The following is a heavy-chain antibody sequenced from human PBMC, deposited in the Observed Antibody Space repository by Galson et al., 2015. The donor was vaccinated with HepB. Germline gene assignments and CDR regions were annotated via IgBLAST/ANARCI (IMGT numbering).Heavy chain of an antibody. J-gene: IGHJ4*02. CDR2: IYHSGTA. Sequence: TLSLTCAVSGGSISSGNWWSWVRQPPGKGLEWIGEIYHSGTANYNPSLESRGTISLDKSKNLISLKLTSVTAADTAVYYCARHVGVPGTRGFDYWGQGTLVTVSS. D-gene: IGHD2-2*01. CDR3: ARHVGVPGTRGFDY. CDR1: GGSISSGNW. V-gene: IGHV4-4*02.